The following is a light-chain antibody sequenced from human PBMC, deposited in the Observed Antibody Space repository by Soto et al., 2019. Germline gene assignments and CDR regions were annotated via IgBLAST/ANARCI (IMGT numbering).Light chain of an antibody. J-gene: IGLJ1*01. CDR2: DNN. CDR3: GTWDSSLSAEV. V-gene: IGLV1-51*01. CDR1: SSNIGNNY. Sequence: QSSLTKPPSGYAVQGQKVTISCSGSSSNIGNNYVSWYQQLPGTAPKLLIYDNNKRPSGIPDRFSGSKSGTSATLGITGLQTGDEADYYCGTWDSSLSAEVFGTGTKVTVL.